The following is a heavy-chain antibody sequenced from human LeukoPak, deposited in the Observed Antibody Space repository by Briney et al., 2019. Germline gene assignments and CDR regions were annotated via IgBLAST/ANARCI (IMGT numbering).Heavy chain of an antibody. CDR3: ARHGGGGETYPRVFDY. V-gene: IGHV4-34*01. CDR1: GGSFSDYY. Sequence: SETLSLTCAVYGGSFSDYYWSWIRQPPGKGLEWIGEINHSGIPNYNASLKSRVTISVDTSKNRFSLKLSSVTAADTAMYYCARHGGGGETYPRVFDYWGRGNLVTVSS. D-gene: IGHD3-10*01. J-gene: IGHJ4*02. CDR2: INHSGIP.